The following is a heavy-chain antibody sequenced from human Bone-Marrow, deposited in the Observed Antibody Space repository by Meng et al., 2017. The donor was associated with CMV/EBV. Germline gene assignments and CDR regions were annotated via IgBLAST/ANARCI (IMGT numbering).Heavy chain of an antibody. D-gene: IGHD2-2*01. CDR2: IGTAGDT. Sequence: GESLKISCAASGFTFSSYDMHWVRQATGKGLEWVSAIGTAGDTYYPGSVKGRFTISRENAKNSLYLQMNSLRAGDTAVYYCARGDLAYCSSTSCHYGMDVWGQGTTVTVSS. CDR1: GFTFSSYD. J-gene: IGHJ6*02. CDR3: ARGDLAYCSSTSCHYGMDV. V-gene: IGHV3-13*01.